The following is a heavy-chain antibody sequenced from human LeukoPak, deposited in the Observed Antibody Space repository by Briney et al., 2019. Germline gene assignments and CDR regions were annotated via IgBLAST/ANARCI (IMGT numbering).Heavy chain of an antibody. Sequence: PGGSLRLSCAASGFTFSSYWMSWVRQAPGKGLEWVANIKQEGSEKYYVDSVKGRFTISRDNAKNSLYLQMNSLRAEDTAVYYCARDLRDYYDSSGQLGYWGQGTLVTVSS. CDR3: ARDLRDYYDSSGQLGY. CDR1: GFTFSSYW. D-gene: IGHD3-22*01. V-gene: IGHV3-7*01. J-gene: IGHJ4*02. CDR2: IKQEGSEK.